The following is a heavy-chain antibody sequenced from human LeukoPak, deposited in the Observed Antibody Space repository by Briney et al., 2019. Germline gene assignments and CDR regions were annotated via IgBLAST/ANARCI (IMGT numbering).Heavy chain of an antibody. Sequence: GASVKVSCKASGYTFTNYGFSWVRWAPGQGLEWMGWISAYNGNTNYAQNFQDRVTMTTDTSTTTAYMGLRSLRSDDTAVYYCARHTYSSSSSFNFWGQGTLVTVSS. J-gene: IGHJ4*02. CDR3: ARHTYSSSSSFNF. CDR1: GYTFTNYG. D-gene: IGHD6-6*01. V-gene: IGHV1-18*01. CDR2: ISAYNGNT.